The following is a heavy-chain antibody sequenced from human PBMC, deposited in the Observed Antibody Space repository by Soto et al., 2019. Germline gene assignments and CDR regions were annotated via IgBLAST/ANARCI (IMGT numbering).Heavy chain of an antibody. J-gene: IGHJ4*02. V-gene: IGHV4-31*03. Sequence: QVRLQESGPGLVKPSQTLSLTCTVSGGSISSAAYYWSWIRQHPGNGLEWIGYVSHSGSTYYNPSLKSRVIISVDTSKNQFSLSLTSVTAADTAVYYCAREYTYGSNFFDCWGQGALVTVSS. CDR2: VSHSGST. D-gene: IGHD5-18*01. CDR3: AREYTYGSNFFDC. CDR1: GGSISSAAYY.